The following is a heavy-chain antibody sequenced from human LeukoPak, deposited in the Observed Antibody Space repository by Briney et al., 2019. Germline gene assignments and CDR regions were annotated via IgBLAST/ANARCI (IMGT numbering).Heavy chain of an antibody. J-gene: IGHJ4*02. D-gene: IGHD3-10*01. CDR1: GGSISGYF. Sequence: PSETLSLTCTVSGGSISGYFWSWIRQPPGKRLEWIGYVHYSGSTNYNPSLNSRVTISVDTSKNQFSLRLRSVTAEDTAVYYCARYGITIVRGGKYYFDSWGQGTLVTLSS. CDR3: ARYGITIVRGGKYYFDS. V-gene: IGHV4-59*08. CDR2: VHYSGST.